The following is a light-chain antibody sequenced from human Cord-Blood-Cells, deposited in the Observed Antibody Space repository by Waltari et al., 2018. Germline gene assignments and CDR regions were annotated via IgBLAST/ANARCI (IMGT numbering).Light chain of an antibody. CDR1: ALPKQY. J-gene: IGLJ1*01. V-gene: IGLV3-25*03. Sequence: SYELTQPPSVSVSPGQTARSTCSGDALPKQYAYWYQQKPGQAPGLVIYKDSERPSGIPERFSGSSSGTTVTLTISGVQAEDEADYYCQSADSSGTYPYVFGTGTKVTVL. CDR3: QSADSSGTYPYV. CDR2: KDS.